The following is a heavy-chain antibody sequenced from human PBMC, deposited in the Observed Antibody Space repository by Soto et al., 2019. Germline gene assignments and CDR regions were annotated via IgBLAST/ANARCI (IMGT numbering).Heavy chain of an antibody. V-gene: IGHV1-3*01. Sequence: ASVKVSCKASGYTFTSYAMHWVRQAPGQRLEWMEWINAGNGNTKYSQKFQGRVTITRDTSASTAYMELSSLRSEDTAVYYCARDPLRGAYYYYVMDVWGQGTTVTVSS. CDR3: ARDPLRGAYYYYVMDV. CDR2: INAGNGNT. D-gene: IGHD3-10*01. J-gene: IGHJ6*02. CDR1: GYTFTSYA.